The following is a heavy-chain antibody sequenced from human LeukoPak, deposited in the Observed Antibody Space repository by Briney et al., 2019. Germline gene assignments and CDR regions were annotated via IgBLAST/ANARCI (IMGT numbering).Heavy chain of an antibody. V-gene: IGHV3-30*18. CDR1: GFTFSSYG. Sequence: GRSLRLSCAASGFTFSSYGMHWVRQATGKGLEWVAVISYDGSNKYYADSVKGRFIISRDNSKNTLYLQMNSLRAEDTAVYYCAKLYDAFDIWGQGTMVTVSS. J-gene: IGHJ3*02. CDR2: ISYDGSNK. CDR3: AKLYDAFDI.